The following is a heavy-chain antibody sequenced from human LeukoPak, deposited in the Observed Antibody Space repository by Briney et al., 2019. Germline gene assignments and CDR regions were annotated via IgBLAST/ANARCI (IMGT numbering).Heavy chain of an antibody. CDR1: GGSISSSSYY. CDR2: IYISGNT. Sequence: PSQTLSLTRTVSGGSISSSSYYWSWIRQPAGKGLEWIGRIYISGNTNYNPSLKSRVTISVDTSKNQFSLKLSSVTAADTAVYYCARALDYGGKNAFDIWGQGTMVTVSS. V-gene: IGHV4-61*02. CDR3: ARALDYGGKNAFDI. J-gene: IGHJ3*02. D-gene: IGHD4-23*01.